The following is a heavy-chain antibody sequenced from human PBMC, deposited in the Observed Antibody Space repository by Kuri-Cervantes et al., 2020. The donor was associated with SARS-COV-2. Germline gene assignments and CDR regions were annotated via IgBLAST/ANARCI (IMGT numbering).Heavy chain of an antibody. Sequence: GSLRLSCAVYGGSFSGYYWSWIRQPPGKGLEWIGEINHSGSTNYNPSLKSRVPISVDTSKNQFSLKLSSVTAADTAVYYCARGPGNWGGFDYWGQGTLVTVSS. V-gene: IGHV4-34*01. CDR3: ARGPGNWGGFDY. CDR1: GGSFSGYY. J-gene: IGHJ4*02. CDR2: INHSGST. D-gene: IGHD7-27*01.